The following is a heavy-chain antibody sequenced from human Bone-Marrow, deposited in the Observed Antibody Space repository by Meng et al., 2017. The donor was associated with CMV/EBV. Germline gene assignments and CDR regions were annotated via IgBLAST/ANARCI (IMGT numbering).Heavy chain of an antibody. CDR2: IYSFGRN. CDR1: GGSIRTGSYY. CDR3: ARHGGGLLWFGPD. V-gene: IGHV4-39*01. Sequence: SQTLSLTCTVSGGSIRTGSYYWGWLRQPPGKGLEWIGSIYSFGRNYYNPSLKSRVTISVNTSKNQFSLKLSSVTAADTAVYYCARHGGGLLWFGPDWGQGTLVTVSS. D-gene: IGHD3-10*01. J-gene: IGHJ4*02.